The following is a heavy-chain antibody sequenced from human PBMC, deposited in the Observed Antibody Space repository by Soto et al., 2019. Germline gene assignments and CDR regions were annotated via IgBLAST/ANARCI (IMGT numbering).Heavy chain of an antibody. CDR1: GFMCGDYA. CDR2: ISASGGNI. V-gene: IGHV3-23*01. CDR3: AKVAGGLGYFDL. Sequence: PGGLKRLSCIAAGFMCGDYARTWISKAPGKGLEWVATISASGGNIEYTDSLKGRFTISRDNSKKTVYLQINGLTADDTAVHYCAKVAGGLGYFDLWGRGTLVTVS. J-gene: IGHJ2*01. D-gene: IGHD3-16*01.